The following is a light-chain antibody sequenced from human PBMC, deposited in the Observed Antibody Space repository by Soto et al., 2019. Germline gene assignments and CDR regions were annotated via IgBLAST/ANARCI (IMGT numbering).Light chain of an antibody. CDR3: QQYNNWPRT. J-gene: IGKJ1*01. CDR1: QSVSGN. Sequence: EIVMTQSPATLSVSPGERATLSCRARQSVSGNLAWYQQKPGQAPRLLIYGASTGATGIPARFSGSGSGTEFTLTISSLQSEDFAVYYCQQYNNWPRTFGQGTKVEIE. V-gene: IGKV3-15*01. CDR2: GAS.